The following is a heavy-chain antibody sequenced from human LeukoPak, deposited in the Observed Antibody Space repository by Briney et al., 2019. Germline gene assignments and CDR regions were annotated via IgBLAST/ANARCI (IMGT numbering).Heavy chain of an antibody. J-gene: IGHJ6*02. Sequence: SVKVSCKASGDTFSIYAFNWVRQAPGQGLEWLGGIIPMLSTTNYAQKFQGRVTITADESTNTGYIELSSLTSEDTALYYCARNKRVSSSHYYCYYAMDVWGQGTTVTVSS. V-gene: IGHV1-69*13. CDR3: ARNKRVSSSHYYCYYAMDV. CDR2: IIPMLSTT. D-gene: IGHD6-6*01. CDR1: GDTFSIYA.